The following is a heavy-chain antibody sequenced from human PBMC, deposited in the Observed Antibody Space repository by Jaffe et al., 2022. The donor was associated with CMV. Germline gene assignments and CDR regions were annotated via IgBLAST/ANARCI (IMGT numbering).Heavy chain of an antibody. J-gene: IGHJ6*03. Sequence: QVQLQQWGAGLLRPSETLSLTCAVYGESFSEYYWAWIRQSPGKGLEWIGDIDHSGSTNYNPSLKSRVSLSVNPAENQFSLKLTSVTAADTALYYCARAQNKRSRIMVSGVVVIPYYYFMDVWGKGTTVTVSS. CDR1: GESFSEYY. CDR3: ARAQNKRSRIMVSGVVVIPYYYFMDV. V-gene: IGHV4-34*02. CDR2: IDHSGST. D-gene: IGHD3-3*01.